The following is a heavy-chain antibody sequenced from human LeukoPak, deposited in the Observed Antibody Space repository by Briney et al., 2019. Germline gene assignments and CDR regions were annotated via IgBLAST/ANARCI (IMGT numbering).Heavy chain of an antibody. J-gene: IGHJ4*02. CDR1: GFTFSNYA. CDR3: ARVSYSSGWSLFDY. CDR2: ISSDGNNK. V-gene: IGHV3-30-3*01. D-gene: IGHD6-19*01. Sequence: GGSLRPSCEVSGFTFSNYAIHWVRQAPGKGLEWVALISSDGNNKFYPDSVEGRFSISRDNAKNSLYLQMNSLRDEDTAVYYCARVSYSSGWSLFDYWGQGTLVTVSS.